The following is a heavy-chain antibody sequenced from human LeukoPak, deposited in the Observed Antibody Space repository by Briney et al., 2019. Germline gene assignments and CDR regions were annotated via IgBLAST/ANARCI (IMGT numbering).Heavy chain of an antibody. CDR2: IYSGGST. CDR3: AIVEMTTSAEYFQH. Sequence: GGSLRLSCAASGFTVSNNYMSWVRQAPGKGLEWVSVIYSGGSTYYADSVKGRFTISRDSSRNTLYLQMNSLRAEDTAVYYCAIVEMTTSAEYFQHWGQGTLVTVSS. J-gene: IGHJ1*01. CDR1: GFTVSNNY. D-gene: IGHD5-24*01. V-gene: IGHV3-53*01.